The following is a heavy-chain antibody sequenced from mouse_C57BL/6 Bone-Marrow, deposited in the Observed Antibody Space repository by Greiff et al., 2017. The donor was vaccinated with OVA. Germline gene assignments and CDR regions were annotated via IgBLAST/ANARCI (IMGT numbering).Heavy chain of an antibody. CDR2: INPNNGGT. J-gene: IGHJ1*03. Sequence: EVQLQQSGPELVKPGASVKISCKASGYTFTDYYMNWVKQSHGKSLEWIGDINPNNGGTSYNQKFKGKATLTVDKSSSTAYMELRSLTSEDSAVYYCARCLARYWYFDVWGTGTTVTVSS. CDR3: ARCLARYWYFDV. CDR1: GYTFTDYY. V-gene: IGHV1-26*01.